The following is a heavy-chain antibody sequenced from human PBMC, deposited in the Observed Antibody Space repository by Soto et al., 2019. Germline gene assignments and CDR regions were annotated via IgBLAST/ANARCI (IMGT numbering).Heavy chain of an antibody. CDR3: GREPGSYSWDDGLMDV. CDR1: GFTFSTFT. Sequence: EVQLVESGGGLVKPGGSLRLSCAASGFTFSTFTMNWVRQAPGQGLEWVSSIDPSSTYMFYAASVTGRFTISRDNAKNSVYLQMDSLSAEETAFYYCGREPGSYSWDDGLMDVWGQGTTVTVSS. V-gene: IGHV3-21*02. D-gene: IGHD2-15*01. J-gene: IGHJ6*02. CDR2: IDPSSTYM.